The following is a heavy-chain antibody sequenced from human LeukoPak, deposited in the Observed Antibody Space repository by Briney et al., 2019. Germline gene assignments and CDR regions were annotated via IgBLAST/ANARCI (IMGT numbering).Heavy chain of an antibody. V-gene: IGHV3-66*02. D-gene: IGHD3-10*01. CDR2: IYSGGST. CDR1: GFTVSSNY. Sequence: GGSLRLSCAASGFTVSSNYMSWVRQAPGKGLEWVSVIYSGGSTYYADSVKGRFTISSDNSKNTLYLQMNSLRAADTAVYYCARDRGVRGVPGYADYYMDVWGKGTTVTVSS. J-gene: IGHJ6*03. CDR3: ARDRGVRGVPGYADYYMDV.